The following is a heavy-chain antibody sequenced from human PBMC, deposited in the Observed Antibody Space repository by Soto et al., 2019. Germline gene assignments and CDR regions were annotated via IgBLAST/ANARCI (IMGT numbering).Heavy chain of an antibody. Sequence: PSETLSLTCTVSGGSISSYYWSWIRQPPGKGLEWIGEINHSGSTNYNPSLKSRVTISVDTSKNQFSLKLSSVTAADTAVYYCAREPLTGTTFLWGQGTLVTVSS. CDR2: INHSGST. CDR1: GGSISSYY. D-gene: IGHD1-7*01. CDR3: AREPLTGTTFL. J-gene: IGHJ4*02. V-gene: IGHV4-34*01.